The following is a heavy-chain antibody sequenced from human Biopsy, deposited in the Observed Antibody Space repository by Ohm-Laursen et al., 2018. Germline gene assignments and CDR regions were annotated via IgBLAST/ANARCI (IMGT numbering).Heavy chain of an antibody. CDR1: GGTFSNYG. D-gene: IGHD3-9*01. Sequence: GSSVKVSCKAPGGTFSNYGVNWVRQAPRQGLEWLGGNIPILGTGNYAQKFQDRVTVAADTSTSTATMELRSLRSDGTAVYYCATKLTGYFHHWGQGTLVIVSS. CDR3: ATKLTGYFHH. J-gene: IGHJ1*01. V-gene: IGHV1-69*06. CDR2: NIPILGTG.